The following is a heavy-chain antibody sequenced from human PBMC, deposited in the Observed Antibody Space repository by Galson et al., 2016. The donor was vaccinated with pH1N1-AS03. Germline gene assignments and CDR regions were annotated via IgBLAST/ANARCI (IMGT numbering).Heavy chain of an antibody. CDR2: ISTSGDLT. V-gene: IGHV3-23*01. D-gene: IGHD1-26*01. Sequence: SLRLSCAASGFTFTNFAMTWVRQAPGKGLEWVSTISTSGDLTFYADSVKGRFTISRDNSRNTLYLQMNSLRAEDAAVYYCARRSPWESYYFDYWGQGTLVTVSS. CDR3: ARRSPWESYYFDY. J-gene: IGHJ4*02. CDR1: GFTFTNFA.